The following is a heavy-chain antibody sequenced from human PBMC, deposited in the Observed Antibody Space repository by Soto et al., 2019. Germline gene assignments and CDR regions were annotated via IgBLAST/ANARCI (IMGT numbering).Heavy chain of an antibody. Sequence: SETLSLTCAVSGGSISSSNWWSWVRQPPGKGLEWIGEIYHSGSTNYNPSLKSRVTISVDKSKNQFSLKLSSVTAADTAVYYCVGTPGYSSGWYLLFWGQGTLVTVYS. J-gene: IGHJ4*02. CDR2: IYHSGST. D-gene: IGHD6-19*01. CDR1: GGSISSSNW. V-gene: IGHV4-4*02. CDR3: VGTPGYSSGWYLLF.